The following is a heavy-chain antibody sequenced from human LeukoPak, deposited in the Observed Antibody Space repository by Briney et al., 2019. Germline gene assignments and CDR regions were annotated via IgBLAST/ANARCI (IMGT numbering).Heavy chain of an antibody. CDR2: ISSNGGST. J-gene: IGHJ4*02. Sequence: PGGSLRLSCAASGFTFSSYAMHWVRQAPGKGLEYVSAISSNGGSTYYANSVKGRFTISRDNSKNTLYLQMNSLRAEDTAVYYCASPRGVYGDYVFDYWGQGTLVTVSS. CDR1: GFTFSSYA. V-gene: IGHV3-64*01. CDR3: ASPRGVYGDYVFDY. D-gene: IGHD4-17*01.